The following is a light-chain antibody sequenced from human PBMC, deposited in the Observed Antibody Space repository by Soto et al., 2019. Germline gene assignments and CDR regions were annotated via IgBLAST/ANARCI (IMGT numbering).Light chain of an antibody. J-gene: IGLJ3*02. CDR2: DVN. Sequence: QSVLTQPASVSASPGQSITISCTGTSSDVGGYDYVSWYQHHPGKAPKLMIFDVNNRPSGVSDRFSGSKSGNTASLTIAGLQSEDEADYYCSSYTGSSTWVFGGGTQLTVL. CDR3: SSYTGSSTWV. CDR1: SSDVGGYDY. V-gene: IGLV2-14*03.